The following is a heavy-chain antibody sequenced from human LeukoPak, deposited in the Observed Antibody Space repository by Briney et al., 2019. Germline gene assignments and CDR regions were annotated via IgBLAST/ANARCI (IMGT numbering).Heavy chain of an antibody. Sequence: SETLSLTCTVSGFSISSCSYYWSWIRPPPGQGLEWIGRIYTSGSTNYNPSLKSRVTISVDTSKNQFSLKLSSVTAADTAVYYCAIHSAMGSHDYWGQRTLATVSS. D-gene: IGHD2-21*01. CDR2: IYTSGST. J-gene: IGHJ4*02. CDR3: AIHSAMGSHDY. CDR1: GFSISSCSYY. V-gene: IGHV4-61*02.